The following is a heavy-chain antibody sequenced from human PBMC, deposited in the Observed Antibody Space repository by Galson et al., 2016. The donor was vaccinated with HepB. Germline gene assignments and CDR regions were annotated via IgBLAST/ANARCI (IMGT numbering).Heavy chain of an antibody. CDR2: IWYDGSTQ. D-gene: IGHD6-19*01. V-gene: IGHV3-33*01. CDR3: ARDTAFTTGWYAFDY. Sequence: SLRLSCAASGFTFSDYGMHWVRQAPGKGLEWLAVIWYDGSTQFYADSVRGRFSISRNNSKNTLYLQMNSLTAEDTAMDYCARDTAFTTGWYAFDYWGQGNLVTVSS. J-gene: IGHJ4*02. CDR1: GFTFSDYG.